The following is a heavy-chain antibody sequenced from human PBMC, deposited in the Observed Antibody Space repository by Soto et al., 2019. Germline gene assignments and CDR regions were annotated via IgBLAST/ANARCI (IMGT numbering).Heavy chain of an antibody. CDR1: GGTFSSYA. J-gene: IGHJ6*02. CDR3: ARAGNPGIAAAGQRYYYGMDV. D-gene: IGHD6-13*01. V-gene: IGHV1-69*13. Sequence: SVKVSCKASGGTFSSYAISWVRQAPGQGLEWMGGIIPIFGTANYAQKFQGRVTITADESTSTAYMELSSLRSEDTAVYYCARAGNPGIAAAGQRYYYGMDVWGQGTTVTVSS. CDR2: IIPIFGTA.